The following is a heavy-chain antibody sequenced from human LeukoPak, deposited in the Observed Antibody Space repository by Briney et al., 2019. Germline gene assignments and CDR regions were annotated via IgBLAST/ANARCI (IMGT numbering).Heavy chain of an antibody. D-gene: IGHD6-6*01. CDR1: GGTFSSYA. CDR3: ARVPIVAARPPTYYMDV. CDR2: IIPIFGTA. Sequence: GASVKVSCKASGGTFSSYAISWVRQAPGQGLEWMGGIIPIFGTANYAQKFQGRVTITADESTSTAYMELSSLRSEDTAVYYCARVPIVAARPPTYYMDVWGKGTTVTVSS. V-gene: IGHV1-69*13. J-gene: IGHJ6*03.